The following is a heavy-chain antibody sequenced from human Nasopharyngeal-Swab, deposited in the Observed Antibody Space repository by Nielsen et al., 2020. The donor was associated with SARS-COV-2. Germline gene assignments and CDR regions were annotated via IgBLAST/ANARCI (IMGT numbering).Heavy chain of an antibody. CDR1: GGTFSKYA. CDR3: ATRGIGYGENAHATFDS. V-gene: IGHV1-69*10. CDR2: IIVNLGMT. J-gene: IGHJ4*02. Sequence: SVKVSCKVSGGTFSKYAISWVRQAPGQGLEWMGGIIVNLGMTKYAQKFKDSVIINADESTGTAYMELSSLRSEDTAVYYCATRGIGYGENAHATFDSWGQGTQVTVSS. D-gene: IGHD4-17*01.